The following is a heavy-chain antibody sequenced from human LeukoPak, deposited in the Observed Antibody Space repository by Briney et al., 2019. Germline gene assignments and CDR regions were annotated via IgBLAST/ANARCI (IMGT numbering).Heavy chain of an antibody. V-gene: IGHV4-59*12. Sequence: SETLSLTCSVSGGFNSRYYWSWVRQPLGKGLEWLGHIFYSGHSNYNASPTSRIRMSVDTSKAQFSLELASVIAADTAVYYCARIDPLGFFDQWGPGILVTVSS. CDR1: GGFNSRYY. D-gene: IGHD6-25*01. CDR3: ARIDPLGFFDQ. J-gene: IGHJ4*02. CDR2: IFYSGHS.